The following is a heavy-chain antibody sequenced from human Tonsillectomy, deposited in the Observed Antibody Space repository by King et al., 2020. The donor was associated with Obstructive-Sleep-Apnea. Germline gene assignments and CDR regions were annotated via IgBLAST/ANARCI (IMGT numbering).Heavy chain of an antibody. CDR2: ISWDGGST. CDR3: AKDKGSSGYLYYLDY. Sequence: VQLVESGGVVVQPGGSLRLSCAASGFTFNNFAMHWVRQAPGKGLEWVSLISWDGGSTYYADSGKGRFTISRDNSKNSLYLQLNSLRAEDTAFYYCAKDKGSSGYLYYLDYWGQGTLVTVSS. D-gene: IGHD3-22*01. CDR1: GFTFNNFA. V-gene: IGHV3-43D*03. J-gene: IGHJ4*02.